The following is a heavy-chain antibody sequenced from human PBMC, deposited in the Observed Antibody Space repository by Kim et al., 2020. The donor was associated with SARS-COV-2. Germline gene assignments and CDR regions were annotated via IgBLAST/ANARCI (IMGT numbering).Heavy chain of an antibody. D-gene: IGHD3-10*01. CDR1: GGSFSGYY. V-gene: IGHV4-34*01. Sequence: SETLSLTFAVYGGSFSGYYWSWIRQPPGKGLEWIGEINHSGSTNYNPSLKSRVTISVDTSKNQFSLKLSSVTAADTAVYYCARAAYYYGSGSLAYWCQGTLVTVSS. CDR2: INHSGST. CDR3: ARAAYYYGSGSLAY. J-gene: IGHJ4*02.